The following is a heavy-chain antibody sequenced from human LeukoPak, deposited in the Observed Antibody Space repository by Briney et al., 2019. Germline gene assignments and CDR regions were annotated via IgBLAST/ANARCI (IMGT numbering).Heavy chain of an antibody. CDR1: GYTLTELS. CDR2: FDPEDGET. CDR3: ATDLACSSTSCYLPHFDY. V-gene: IGHV1-24*01. J-gene: IGHJ4*02. D-gene: IGHD2-2*01. Sequence: GASVKVSCKVSGYTLTELSMHWVRQAPGKGLEWMGGFDPEDGETIYTQKFQGRVTMTEDTSTDTAYMELSSLRSEDTAVYYCATDLACSSTSCYLPHFDYWGQGTLVPVSS.